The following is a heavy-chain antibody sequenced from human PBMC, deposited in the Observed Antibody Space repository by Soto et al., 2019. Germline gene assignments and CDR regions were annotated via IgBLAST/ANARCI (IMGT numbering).Heavy chain of an antibody. D-gene: IGHD2-15*01. V-gene: IGHV4-30-4*01. CDR3: ARGRYCLSGRCFPNWFDS. J-gene: IGHJ5*01. Sequence: TLSLTCSVSGDSISSVDYFWAWIRQPPGQALEYIGYIYKSATTYYNPSFESRVAISLDTSKSQFSLNVTSVTAADTAVYFCARGRYCLSGRCFPNWFDSWGQGTLVTVSS. CDR1: GDSISSVDYF. CDR2: IYKSATT.